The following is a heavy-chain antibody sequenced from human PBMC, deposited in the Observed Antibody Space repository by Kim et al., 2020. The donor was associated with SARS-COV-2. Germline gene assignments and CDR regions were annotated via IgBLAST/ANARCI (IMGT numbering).Heavy chain of an antibody. Sequence: SETLSLTCAVYGGSFSGYYWSWIRQPPGKGLEWIGEINHSGSTNYNPSLKSRVTISVDTSKNQFSLKLSSVTAADTAVYYCAGGYSYGWYYFDYWGQGTL. CDR1: GGSFSGYY. V-gene: IGHV4-34*01. D-gene: IGHD5-18*01. CDR3: AGGYSYGWYYFDY. J-gene: IGHJ4*02. CDR2: INHSGST.